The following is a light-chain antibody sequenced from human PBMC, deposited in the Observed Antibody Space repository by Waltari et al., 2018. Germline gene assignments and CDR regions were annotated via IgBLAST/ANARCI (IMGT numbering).Light chain of an antibody. CDR3: QQSNSMPLT. CDR1: QSIGGY. Sequence: DIHMTQSPSSLSASVGDRVTITCRASQSIGGYLNWYQQKPGKAPDLLIYDASSLQSGVPSRFSGSGSGTDFTLTITTLQPEDFATYYCQQSNSMPLTFGGGTKLEIK. J-gene: IGKJ4*01. V-gene: IGKV1-39*01. CDR2: DAS.